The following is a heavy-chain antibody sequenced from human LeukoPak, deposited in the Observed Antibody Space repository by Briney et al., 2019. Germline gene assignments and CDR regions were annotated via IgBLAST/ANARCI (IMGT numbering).Heavy chain of an antibody. D-gene: IGHD6-19*01. CDR2: TYYRSQWYN. CDR1: GDSVSSNSAT. V-gene: IGHV6-1*01. Sequence: SQTLSLTCAISGDSVSSNSATWNWIRQSPSRGLEWLGRTYYRSQWYNDYAVSVKSRITINPDTSKNQFSLQLYSVTPEDTAVYYCARVGGSGWYAFDYWGQGTLVIVSS. CDR3: ARVGGSGWYAFDY. J-gene: IGHJ4*02.